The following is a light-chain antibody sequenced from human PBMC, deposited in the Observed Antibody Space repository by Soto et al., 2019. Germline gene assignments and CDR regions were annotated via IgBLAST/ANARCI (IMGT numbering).Light chain of an antibody. CDR3: SSYTSSSTLVL. Sequence: QSALTQPASVSGSPGQSITISCTGTSSDVGGYNYVSWYRQHPGKAPKLMIYEVTNRPSGVSNRFSGSKSGNTASLTISGLQAEDEADYYCSSYTSSSTLVLFGGGTKLTVL. J-gene: IGLJ2*01. V-gene: IGLV2-14*01. CDR1: SSDVGGYNY. CDR2: EVT.